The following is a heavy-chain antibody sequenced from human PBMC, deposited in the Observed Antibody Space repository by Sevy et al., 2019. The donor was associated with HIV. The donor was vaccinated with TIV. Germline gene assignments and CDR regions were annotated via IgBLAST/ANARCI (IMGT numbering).Heavy chain of an antibody. CDR2: IWYDGSNK. CDR1: GFTFSSYG. J-gene: IGHJ4*02. CDR3: ARGRTGQWLVDY. V-gene: IGHV3-33*01. D-gene: IGHD6-19*01. Sequence: GGSLRLSCAASGFTFSSYGMHWVRQAPGKGLEWVAVIWYDGSNKYYADSVKGRFTISRDNSKNTLYLQMTGLRAEDTAVYYCARGRTGQWLVDYWGQGTLVTVSS.